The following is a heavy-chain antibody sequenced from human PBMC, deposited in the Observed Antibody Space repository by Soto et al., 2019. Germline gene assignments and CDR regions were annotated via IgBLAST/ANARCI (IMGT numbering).Heavy chain of an antibody. J-gene: IGHJ5*02. CDR3: ARVGGYYYDSSGYYSGHWFDP. CDR2: IYYSGST. D-gene: IGHD3-22*01. V-gene: IGHV4-30-4*01. Sequence: SETLSLTCTVSGGSISSGDYYWSWIRQPPGKGLEWIGYIYYSGSTYYNPSLKSRVTISVDTSKNQFSLKLSSVTAADTAVYYCARVGGYYYDSSGYYSGHWFDPWGQGTLVTV. CDR1: GGSISSGDYY.